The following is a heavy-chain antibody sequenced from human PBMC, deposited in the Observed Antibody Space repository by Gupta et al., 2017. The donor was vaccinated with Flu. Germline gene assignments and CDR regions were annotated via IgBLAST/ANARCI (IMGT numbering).Heavy chain of an antibody. V-gene: IGHV3-9*01. CDR2: ISWNSGSI. CDR3: MGATFPP. Sequence: GFTFDDYAMHWVRQAPGKGLEWVSGISWNSGSIGYADSVKGRFTISRDNAKNSLYLQMNSLRAEDTALYFCMGATFPPGGQGTMVTVSS. CDR1: GFTFDDYA. J-gene: IGHJ3*01. D-gene: IGHD1-26*01.